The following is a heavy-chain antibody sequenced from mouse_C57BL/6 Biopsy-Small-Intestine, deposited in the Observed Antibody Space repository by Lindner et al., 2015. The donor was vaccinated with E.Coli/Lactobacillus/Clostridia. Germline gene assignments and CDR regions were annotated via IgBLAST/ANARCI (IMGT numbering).Heavy chain of an antibody. J-gene: IGHJ1*01. Sequence: VQLQESGPELVKPGASVKMSCKASGYTFTNSFMHWVKQKPGQGLEWIGYINPYSDGTKYNEKFKGKATLTSDKSSSTAYMELSSLTSEDSAVYYCARGWDYFDVWGAGTTVTVSS. CDR3: ARGWDYFDV. CDR1: GYTFTNSF. CDR2: INPYSDGT. V-gene: IGHV1-14*01. D-gene: IGHD4-1*01.